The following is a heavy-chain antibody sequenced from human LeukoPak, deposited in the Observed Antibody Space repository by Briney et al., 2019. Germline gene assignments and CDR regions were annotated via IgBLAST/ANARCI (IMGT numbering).Heavy chain of an antibody. CDR2: ISYDGSNK. D-gene: IGHD3-10*01. CDR1: GFTFSSYG. CDR3: AKAPMVRGVIAYFDY. Sequence: GGSLRLSCAASGFTFSSYGMHWVRQAPGKGLEWVAVISYDGSNKYYADSVKGRFTISRDNSKNTLYLQMNSLRAEDMAVYYCAKAPMVRGVIAYFDYWGQGTLVTVSS. V-gene: IGHV3-30*18. J-gene: IGHJ4*02.